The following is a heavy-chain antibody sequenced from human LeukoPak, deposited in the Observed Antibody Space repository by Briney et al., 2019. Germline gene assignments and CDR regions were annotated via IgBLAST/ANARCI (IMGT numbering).Heavy chain of an antibody. Sequence: QPGGSLRLSCAASGFTFSSYAMHWVRQAPGKGREGVAVIAYDGSNKYYADSVKGRFTMSRDNSKNTLYLQMNSLRAEDTAVYYCARGPRGGYSYGDYYYYGMDVWGQGTTVTVSS. CDR1: GFTFSSYA. CDR3: ARGPRGGYSYGDYYYYGMDV. CDR2: IAYDGSNK. D-gene: IGHD5-18*01. J-gene: IGHJ6*02. V-gene: IGHV3-30-3*01.